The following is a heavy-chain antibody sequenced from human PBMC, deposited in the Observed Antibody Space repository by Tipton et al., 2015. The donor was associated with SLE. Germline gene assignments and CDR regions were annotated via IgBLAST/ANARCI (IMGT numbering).Heavy chain of an antibody. CDR2: IYYRGRT. V-gene: IGHV4-39*01. J-gene: IGHJ4*02. CDR3: ARQGTGFGSGRADY. D-gene: IGHD1-14*01. Sequence: GLVKPSETLSLTCTVSGGSIENDNYYWGWIRQPPGKEPEWIGSIYYRGRTYYTPSLKTRVTTSVDTSKNQFSVSLYSVTVEATGVYYCARQGTGFGSGRADYWGQGILVRVYS. CDR1: GGSIENDNYY.